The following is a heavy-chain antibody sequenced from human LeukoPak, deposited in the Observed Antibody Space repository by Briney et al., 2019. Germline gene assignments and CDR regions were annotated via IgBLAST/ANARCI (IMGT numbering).Heavy chain of an antibody. CDR1: GFTFRNYG. CDR3: VKDYGISGPGGAWLDL. V-gene: IGHV3-30*02. Sequence: PGGSLRLSCAASGFTFRNYGMHWVRQAPGKGLEWVSFIRYDGSDKYYGDSVKGRFTISRDNSKNTLYVQMNSLRVEDTAVYYCVKDYGISGPGGAWLDLWGQGTQVTVSS. D-gene: IGHD1-20*01. CDR2: IRYDGSDK. J-gene: IGHJ5*02.